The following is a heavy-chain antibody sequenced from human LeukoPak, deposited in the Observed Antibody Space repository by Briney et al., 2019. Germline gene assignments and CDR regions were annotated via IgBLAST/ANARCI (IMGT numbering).Heavy chain of an antibody. Sequence: GASVKVSCKASGGTFSSYAISWVRQAPGQGLEWMGGVNAGNGNTKYSQKFQGRVTITRDTSASTAYMELSSLRSDDTAVYYCARVRTATLGYWGQGTLVTVSS. CDR3: ARVRTATLGY. J-gene: IGHJ4*02. CDR1: GGTFSSYA. CDR2: VNAGNGNT. D-gene: IGHD5-18*01. V-gene: IGHV1-3*01.